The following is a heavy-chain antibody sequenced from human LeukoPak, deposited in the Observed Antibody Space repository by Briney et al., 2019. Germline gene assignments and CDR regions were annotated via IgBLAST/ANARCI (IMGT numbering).Heavy chain of an antibody. CDR3: ATEGFYY. V-gene: IGHV3-23*01. CDR2: ISKSGDIT. Sequence: GGSLRLSRVASGFTLSKYGTKWVREAAGKGLEYVSGISKSGDITHYVDSVKGRFTISRDNSKNTLYFQMNSLRAEDTALYYCATEGFYYWGPGTLVTVSS. CDR1: GFTLSKYG. J-gene: IGHJ4*02.